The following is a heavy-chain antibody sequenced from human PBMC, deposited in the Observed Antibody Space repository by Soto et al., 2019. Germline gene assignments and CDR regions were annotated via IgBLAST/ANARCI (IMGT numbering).Heavy chain of an antibody. J-gene: IGHJ3*02. CDR3: ARMLAYYYDSSGYSDAFDI. CDR1: GGSISSGGYY. D-gene: IGHD3-22*01. CDR2: IYYSGST. Sequence: TLSLTCTVSGGSISSGGYYWSWIRQHPGKGLEWIGYIYYSGSTYYNPSLKSRVTISVDTSKNQFSLKLSSVTAADTAVCYCARMLAYYYDSSGYSDAFDIWGQGTMVTVSS. V-gene: IGHV4-31*03.